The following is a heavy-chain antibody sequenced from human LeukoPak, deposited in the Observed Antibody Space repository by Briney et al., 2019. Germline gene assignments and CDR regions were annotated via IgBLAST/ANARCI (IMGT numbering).Heavy chain of an antibody. CDR1: GYTFTIYG. D-gene: IGHD6-13*01. J-gene: IGHJ5*02. V-gene: IGHV1-18*01. CDR3: ARWWGSSSWHPGNWFDP. CDR2: MSAYNGNT. Sequence: ASVKVSCKASGYTFTIYGISWVRQAPAQGLEWMGWMSAYNGNTNYAQKLQGGVAMTTETSTSTAYMELRSLRSDDTAVYYCARWWGSSSWHPGNWFDPWGQGTLVTVSS.